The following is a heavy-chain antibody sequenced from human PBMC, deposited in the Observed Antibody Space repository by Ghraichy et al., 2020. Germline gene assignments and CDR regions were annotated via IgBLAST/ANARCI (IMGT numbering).Heavy chain of an antibody. CDR2: ISQSGST. D-gene: IGHD2-15*01. CDR3: ARGLSTPGWFAP. J-gene: IGHJ5*02. Sequence: SETLSLTCAVYGESFSDYYWSWIRQPPGKGLEWIGEISQSGSTNYNPSLKSRVTISVDASRKQFSLKLTSVAAADTALYYCARGLSTPGWFAPWAQGTLVIVS. V-gene: IGHV4-34*01. CDR1: GESFSDYY.